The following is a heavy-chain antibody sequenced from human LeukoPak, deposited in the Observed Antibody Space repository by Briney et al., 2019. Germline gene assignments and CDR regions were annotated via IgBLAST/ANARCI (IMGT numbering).Heavy chain of an antibody. J-gene: IGHJ4*02. CDR3: APLASPDYFDY. CDR1: GGSFSGYY. V-gene: IGHV4-34*01. Sequence: SETLSLTCAVYGGSFSGYYWSWIRQPPGKGLEWIGEINHSGSTNYNPSLKSRVTISVDTSKNQFPLKLSSVTAADTAVYYCAPLASPDYFDYWGQGTLVTVSS. CDR2: INHSGST.